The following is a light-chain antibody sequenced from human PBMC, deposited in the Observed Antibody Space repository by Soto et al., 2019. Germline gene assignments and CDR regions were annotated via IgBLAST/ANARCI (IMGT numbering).Light chain of an antibody. CDR2: DAS. J-gene: IGKJ4*01. V-gene: IGKV3-11*01. CDR3: QQRSTWPLT. Sequence: EIVLTQSPATLSLSPGERATLSWRASQSVSSSLAWYQQKPGQAPRLLIYDASNRATGIPARFSGSGSGTDFTLTISSLQPEDFADYYCQQRSTWPLTFGGGTKVEIK. CDR1: QSVSSS.